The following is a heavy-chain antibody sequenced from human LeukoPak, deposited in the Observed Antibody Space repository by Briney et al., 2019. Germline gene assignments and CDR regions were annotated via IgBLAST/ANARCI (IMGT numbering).Heavy chain of an antibody. J-gene: IGHJ4*02. CDR3: AKEWPSGAKSFDY. CDR2: ISSSGSTI. V-gene: IGHV3-48*03. Sequence: GGSLRLSCAASGFTFSSYEMNWVRQAPGKGLEWVSYISSSGSTIYYADSVKGRFTISRDNSKNTLYLQMNSLRAEDTAVYYCAKEWPSGAKSFDYWGQGTLVTVSS. D-gene: IGHD1-1*01. CDR1: GFTFSSYE.